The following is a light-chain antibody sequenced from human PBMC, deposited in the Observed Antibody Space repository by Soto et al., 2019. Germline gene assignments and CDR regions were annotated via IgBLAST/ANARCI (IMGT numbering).Light chain of an antibody. CDR3: GSWDSSLSAGL. CDR2: DND. Sequence: QSVLTQPPSVSAAPGQKVTISCSGSSSNIGNNFVSWYQQLPETAPKLLLYDNDKRPSGIPDRFSGSKSGTSATLGITGLQTGDEADYYCGSWDSSLSAGLFGGGTKLTVL. CDR1: SSNIGNNF. J-gene: IGLJ2*01. V-gene: IGLV1-51*01.